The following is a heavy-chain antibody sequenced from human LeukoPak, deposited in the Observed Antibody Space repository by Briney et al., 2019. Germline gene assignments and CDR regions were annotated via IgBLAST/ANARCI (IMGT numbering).Heavy chain of an antibody. CDR3: ARTPPPTIMGAHYFDY. Sequence: VASVKVSCKASGYTFTSYGINWVRQAPGQGLEWMGWISTYNGYTNYAQNLQGRVTMTTDTSASTVYLELRSLRSDDTAVYYCARTPPPTIMGAHYFDYWGQGTLVTVSS. J-gene: IGHJ4*02. D-gene: IGHD1-26*01. CDR1: GYTFTSYG. CDR2: ISTYNGYT. V-gene: IGHV1-18*01.